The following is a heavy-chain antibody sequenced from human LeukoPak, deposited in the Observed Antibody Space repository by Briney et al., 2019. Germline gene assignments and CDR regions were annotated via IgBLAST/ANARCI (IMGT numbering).Heavy chain of an antibody. CDR1: GYTFTRYD. V-gene: IGHV1-8*03. J-gene: IGHJ4*02. Sequence: ASVKVSCKASGYTFTRYDINWVRQATGQGLEWMGWVNLKSGNTGSAQKFQGRVTITRDTSINTAYMELSSLRPEDTGVYYCARVDGSPDSWGQGTLVTVSS. D-gene: IGHD2-15*01. CDR2: VNLKSGNT. CDR3: ARVDGSPDS.